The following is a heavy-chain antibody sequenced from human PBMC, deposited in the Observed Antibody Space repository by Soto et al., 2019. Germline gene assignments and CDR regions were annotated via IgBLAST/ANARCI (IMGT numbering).Heavy chain of an antibody. Sequence: GASVKASCKASGFTITSSAMQCVRQARGQRLEWIGWIVVGSGNTNYAQKFQERVTITRDMSTSTAYMELSSLRSEDTAVYYCAAGNWNDVAYYYYMDVWGKGTTVTVSS. V-gene: IGHV1-58*02. D-gene: IGHD1-1*01. CDR1: GFTITSSA. J-gene: IGHJ6*03. CDR2: IVVGSGNT. CDR3: AAGNWNDVAYYYYMDV.